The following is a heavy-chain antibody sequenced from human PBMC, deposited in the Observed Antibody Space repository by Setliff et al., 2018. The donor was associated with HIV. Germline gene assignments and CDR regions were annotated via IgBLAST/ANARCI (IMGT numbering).Heavy chain of an antibody. D-gene: IGHD2-21*01. CDR1: GYTFTSYA. CDR3: ANFRGSSCVSDWCYLYYYYYYGMDV. CDR2: INAGNGDT. J-gene: IGHJ6*02. Sequence: ASVKVSCKASGYTFTSYAMHWVRQAPGQRLEWMGWINAGNGDTKYSQKFQGRVTITSDTSASTAYMELSSLRSEDTAVYYCANFRGSSCVSDWCYLYYYYYYGMDVWGRGTTVTVSS. V-gene: IGHV1-3*01.